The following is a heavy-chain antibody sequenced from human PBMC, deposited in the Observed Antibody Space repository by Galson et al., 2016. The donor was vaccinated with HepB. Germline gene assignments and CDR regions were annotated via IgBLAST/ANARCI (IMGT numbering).Heavy chain of an antibody. CDR1: GGSFSSYY. J-gene: IGHJ3*01. CDR2: INQGRGT. D-gene: IGHD3-22*01. V-gene: IGHV4-34*01. Sequence: SETLSLTCAVYGGSFSSYYWTWIRQSPGKGLEWIGEINQGRGTNYNPSLTNRVTMSLDTSKSQFSLKMSSVTAADTAVFYCARAGYFFDGSAYSPDAFDVWGQGTVVTVSS. CDR3: ARAGYFFDGSAYSPDAFDV.